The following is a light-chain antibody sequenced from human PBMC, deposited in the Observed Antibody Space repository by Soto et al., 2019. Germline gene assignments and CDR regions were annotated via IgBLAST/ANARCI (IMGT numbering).Light chain of an antibody. CDR1: QGISNY. CDR3: QRFKSDTPK. V-gene: IGKV1-27*01. CDR2: AAS. Sequence: IHITHSPSSLSAFVGDRGTITCRASQGISNYLAWYQQKPGRVPKLLIYAASTLQSGVPSRFSGSGSGTDFTITITSMHPQDVETHYCQRFKSDTPKLGQGNKVDIK. J-gene: IGKJ1*01.